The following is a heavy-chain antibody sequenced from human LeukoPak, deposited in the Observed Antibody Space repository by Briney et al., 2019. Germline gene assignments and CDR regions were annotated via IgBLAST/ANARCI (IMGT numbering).Heavy chain of an antibody. D-gene: IGHD5-18*01. CDR1: GGTFSSYA. CDR3: ARGSGYSYGPENWFDP. J-gene: IGHJ5*02. Sequence: ASVKVSCKASGGTFSSYAISWVRQAPGQGLEWMGRIIPILGIANYAQKFQGRVTITADNSTSTAYMELSSLRSEDTAVYYCARGSGYSYGPENWFDPWGQGTLVTVSS. V-gene: IGHV1-69*04. CDR2: IIPILGIA.